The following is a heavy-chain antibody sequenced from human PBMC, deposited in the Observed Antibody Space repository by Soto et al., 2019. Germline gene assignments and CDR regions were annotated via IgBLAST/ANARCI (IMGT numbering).Heavy chain of an antibody. V-gene: IGHV4-34*01. D-gene: IGHD6-6*01. CDR2: INHSGNT. Sequence: SETLSLTCAVYGGSFSGYYWSWIRQPPGKGLEWIGEINHSGNTNYNPSRKSRVTISVDTSKNQFSLKLSSVTAADTAVYYCSRGSSSSFDYWGQGTLVTVSS. CDR1: GGSFSGYY. CDR3: SRGSSSSFDY. J-gene: IGHJ4*02.